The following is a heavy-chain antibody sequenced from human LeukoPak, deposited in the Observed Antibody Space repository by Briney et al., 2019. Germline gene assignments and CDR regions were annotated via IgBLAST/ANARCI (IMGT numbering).Heavy chain of an antibody. V-gene: IGHV4-59*11. D-gene: IGHD3-9*01. CDR2: IYNSGNT. J-gene: IGHJ4*02. CDR3: ARGRYDILTGYWVDF. CDR1: GGSISNHY. Sequence: SETLSLTCTVSGGSISNHYWSWVRQPPGKGLEWVGYIYNSGNTNYNPSLKSRITISVDTSKKQFSLKLSSVTAADTAVYYCARGRYDILTGYWVDFWGQGTLVTVSS.